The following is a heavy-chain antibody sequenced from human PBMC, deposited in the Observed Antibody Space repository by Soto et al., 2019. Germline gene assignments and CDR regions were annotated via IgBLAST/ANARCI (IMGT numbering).Heavy chain of an antibody. CDR3: ARSHYDLFFSYYYYYMDV. CDR2: IYYSGST. J-gene: IGHJ6*03. CDR1: GGSISSYY. D-gene: IGHD3-9*01. V-gene: IGHV4-59*01. Sequence: SETLSLTCTVSGGSISSYYWSWIRQPPGKGLEWIGYIYYSGSTNYNPSLKSRVTISVDTSKNQFSLKLSSVTAADTAVYYCARSHYDLFFSYYYYYMDVWGKGTTVTVSS.